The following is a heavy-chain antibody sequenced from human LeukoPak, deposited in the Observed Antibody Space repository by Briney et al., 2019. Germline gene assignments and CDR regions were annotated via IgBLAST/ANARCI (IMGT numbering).Heavy chain of an antibody. V-gene: IGHV4-59*12. CDR2: IYYSGST. J-gene: IGHJ3*02. D-gene: IGHD2-15*01. CDR1: GGSISSYY. Sequence: KSSETLSLTCTVSGGSISSYYWSWIRQPPGKGLEWIGYIYYSGSTNYNPSLRSRVTISVDTSKNQFSLKLSSVTAADTAVYYCARPGLVAADAFDIWGQGTMVTVSS. CDR3: ARPGLVAADAFDI.